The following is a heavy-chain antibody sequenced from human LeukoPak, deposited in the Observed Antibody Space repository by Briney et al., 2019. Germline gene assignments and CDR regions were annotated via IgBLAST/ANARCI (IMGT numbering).Heavy chain of an antibody. V-gene: IGHV3-7*01. Sequence: PGGSLRLSCVVSGFTFSRYWMTWVRQAPGKGLQWVAHINQDGREKYYMDSMKGRLTISRDNTENSVFLQMTSLRPEYAGICAKGRDYGDYWGQGTLVAVSS. D-gene: IGHD1-14*01. CDR2: INQDGREK. J-gene: IGHJ4*02. CDR1: GFTFSRYW. CDR3: GRDYGDY.